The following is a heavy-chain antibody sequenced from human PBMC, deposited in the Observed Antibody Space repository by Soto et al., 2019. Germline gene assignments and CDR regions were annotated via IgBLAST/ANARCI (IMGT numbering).Heavy chain of an antibody. D-gene: IGHD3-22*01. J-gene: IGHJ3*02. Sequence: ASVKVSCKVSGYTLTELSMHWVRQAPGKGLEWMGGFDPEDGETIYAQKFQGRVTMTEDTSTDTAYMELSSLRSEDTAVYYCATATTMIVVVIASHAFDIWGQGTMVNVS. V-gene: IGHV1-24*01. CDR2: FDPEDGET. CDR1: GYTLTELS. CDR3: ATATTMIVVVIASHAFDI.